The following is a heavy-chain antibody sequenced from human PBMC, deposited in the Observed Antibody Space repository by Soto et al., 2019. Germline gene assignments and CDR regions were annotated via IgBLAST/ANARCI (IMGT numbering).Heavy chain of an antibody. CDR3: ARLSPPYYDFWSGYPIATYYFDY. Sequence: PSETLSLTCTVSGGSISSSSYYWGWIRQPPGKGLEWIGSIYYSGSTYYNPSLKSRVTISVDTSKNQFSLKLSSVTAADTAVYYCARLSPPYYDFWSGYPIATYYFDYWGQGTLVTVSS. J-gene: IGHJ4*02. CDR2: IYYSGST. V-gene: IGHV4-39*01. D-gene: IGHD3-3*01. CDR1: GGSISSSSYY.